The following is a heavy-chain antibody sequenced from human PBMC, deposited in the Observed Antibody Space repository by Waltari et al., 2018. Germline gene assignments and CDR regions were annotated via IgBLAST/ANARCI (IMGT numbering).Heavy chain of an antibody. CDR2: IYTSGST. J-gene: IGHJ4*02. V-gene: IGHV4-4*09. Sequence: QLQLQESGPGLVKPSETLFLTCNVSGGSISDTSYFWGWVRQPPGKGLEWIGYIYTSGSTNSNPSLKRRVTISVDTSKNQFSLKLSSVTAADTAVYSCARAIFWGSGRYFDYWGQGTLVTVSS. CDR3: ARAIFWGSGRYFDY. CDR1: GGSISDTSYF. D-gene: IGHD3-10*01.